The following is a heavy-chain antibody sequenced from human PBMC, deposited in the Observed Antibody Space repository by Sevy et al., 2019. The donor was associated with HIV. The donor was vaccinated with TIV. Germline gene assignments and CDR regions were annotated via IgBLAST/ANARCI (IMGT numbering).Heavy chain of an antibody. CDR2: IIPIFGTA. Sequence: ASVKVSCKASGGTFSSYAISWVRQAPGQGLEWMGGIIPIFGTANYAQTFQGRVTITADESTSTAYMELSSLRSEDTAVYYCARGQPIVVRWGYYYYGMDVWGQGTTVTVSS. D-gene: IGHD3-22*01. CDR1: GGTFSSYA. CDR3: ARGQPIVVRWGYYYYGMDV. J-gene: IGHJ6*02. V-gene: IGHV1-69*13.